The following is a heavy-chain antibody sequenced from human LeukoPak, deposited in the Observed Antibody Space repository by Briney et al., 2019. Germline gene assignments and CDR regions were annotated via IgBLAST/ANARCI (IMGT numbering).Heavy chain of an antibody. CDR3: ARDSAAGSPTTLYYYYYGMDV. D-gene: IGHD6-13*01. CDR1: GFTFSSYA. Sequence: GGSLRLSCAASGFTFSSYAMHWVRQAPGKGLEWVAVISYDGSNKYYADSVKGRFTISRDNSKNTLYLQMNSLRAEDTAVYYCARDSAAGSPTTLYYYYYGMDVWGQGTTVTVSS. V-gene: IGHV3-30*04. CDR2: ISYDGSNK. J-gene: IGHJ6*02.